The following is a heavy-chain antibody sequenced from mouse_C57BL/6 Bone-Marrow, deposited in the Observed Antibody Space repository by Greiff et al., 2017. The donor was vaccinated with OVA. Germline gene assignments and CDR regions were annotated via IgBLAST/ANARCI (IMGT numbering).Heavy chain of an antibody. CDR1: GYTFTSYT. V-gene: IGHV1-4*01. D-gene: IGHD2-3*01. CDR3: ARWGLLHWFAY. Sequence: QVQLQQSGAELARPGASVKMSCKASGYTFTSYTMHWVKQRPGQGLEWIGYINPSSGYTKYNQKFKDKATLTADKSSSTAYMQLSSLTSEDSAVYYCARWGLLHWFAYWGQGTLVTVSA. J-gene: IGHJ3*01. CDR2: INPSSGYT.